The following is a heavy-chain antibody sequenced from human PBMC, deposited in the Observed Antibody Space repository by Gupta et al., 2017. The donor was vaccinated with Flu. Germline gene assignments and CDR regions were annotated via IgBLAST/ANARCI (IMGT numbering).Heavy chain of an antibody. D-gene: IGHD3-10*01. V-gene: IGHV4-59*01. Sequence: QVQLQESGPGLVKPSETLSLTCAVSGGSISRNYWSWIRRPPGKGLEWIGYIHYRGSTKYNPSLKSRVTISVGTSKNQFSLRLSSVTAADTAVYYCARDTDGSGRYFDYWGQGTLVTVSS. CDR3: ARDTDGSGRYFDY. CDR2: IHYRGST. J-gene: IGHJ4*02. CDR1: GGSISRNY.